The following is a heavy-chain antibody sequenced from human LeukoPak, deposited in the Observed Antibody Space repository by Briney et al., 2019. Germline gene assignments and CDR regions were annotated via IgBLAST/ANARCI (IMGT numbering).Heavy chain of an antibody. CDR2: INPNSGGT. D-gene: IGHD3-10*01. Sequence: GASVKVSCKASGYTFTGYYMHWVRQAPGQGLEWMGWINPNSGGTNYAQKFQGRVTMTRDTSISTAYMELSRLRSDDTAVYCCARDYYGSGSYPDYWGQGTLVTVSS. CDR3: ARDYYGSGSYPDY. CDR1: GYTFTGYY. J-gene: IGHJ4*02. V-gene: IGHV1-2*02.